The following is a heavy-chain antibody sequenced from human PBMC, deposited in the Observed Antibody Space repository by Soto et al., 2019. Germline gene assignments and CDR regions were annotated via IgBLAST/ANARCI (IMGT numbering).Heavy chain of an antibody. D-gene: IGHD6-19*01. V-gene: IGHV4-4*02. CDR2: IFHSGTA. CDR1: NGSISSDNW. J-gene: IGHJ4*02. CDR3: ARGGGWLFDH. Sequence: QVQLQESGPGLVKPSGALSLTCAVSNGSISSDNWWSWVHQPPGKGLEWIGEIFHSGTANYNPSLKSRITISVDKSKNQFSLEMNSVTAADTAVYYCARGGGWLFDHWGQGTLVTVSS.